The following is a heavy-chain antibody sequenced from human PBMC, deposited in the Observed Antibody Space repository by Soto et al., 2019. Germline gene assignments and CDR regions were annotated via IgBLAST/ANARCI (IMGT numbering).Heavy chain of an antibody. CDR3: AKTDKFNSESSGWANRFDY. V-gene: IGHV3-23*01. J-gene: IGHJ4*02. CDR2: IRFSVSDT. D-gene: IGHD6-19*01. Sequence: EVQLLESGGGLVQPGGSLRLSCAASGFTFSNYVMTWLRQAPGKGLEWVSSIRFSVSDTFYAASVKGRFTVSRDNSKNTLFLQMNSLRAEDTAVYYCAKTDKFNSESSGWANRFDYWGQGTLVTVSS. CDR1: GFTFSNYV.